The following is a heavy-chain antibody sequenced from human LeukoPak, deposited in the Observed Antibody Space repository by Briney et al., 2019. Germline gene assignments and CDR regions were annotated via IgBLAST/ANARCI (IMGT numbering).Heavy chain of an antibody. CDR3: ATAGQGYMDV. J-gene: IGHJ6*03. D-gene: IGHD1-14*01. V-gene: IGHV3-74*01. CDR2: INNDGSET. Sequence: GGSLRLSCAASGLTFSSYWMHWVRQAPGKGLVWVSIINNDGSETRYADSVKGRFTISRDNAKNTLHLQMNSLRADDTAVYYCATAGQGYMDVWGKGTTVTVSS. CDR1: GLTFSSYW.